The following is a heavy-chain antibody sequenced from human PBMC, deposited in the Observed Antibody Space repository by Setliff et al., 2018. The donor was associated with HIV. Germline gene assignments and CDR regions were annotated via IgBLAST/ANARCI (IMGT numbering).Heavy chain of an antibody. CDR3: ARGPSGRAPAPARAPHYYGLDL. CDR1: GFSISSRYY. Sequence: SETLSLTCDVSGFSISSRYYWGWIRQSPGKGLEWIGNIYHTGSSYYNPSLNDRATISLDTSKNQFSLKLKSVTAADTAVYYCARGPSGRAPAPARAPHYYGLDLWGPGTTVTVSS. V-gene: IGHV4-38-2*01. D-gene: IGHD2-2*01. CDR2: IYHTGSS. J-gene: IGHJ6*01.